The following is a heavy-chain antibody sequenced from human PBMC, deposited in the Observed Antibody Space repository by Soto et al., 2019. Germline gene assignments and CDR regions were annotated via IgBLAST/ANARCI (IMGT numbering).Heavy chain of an antibody. CDR2: IYYSGST. CDR1: GGPISSGGYY. CDR3: ARDRVRMDV. J-gene: IGHJ6*02. V-gene: IGHV4-31*03. Sequence: SETLSLTCTVSGGPISSGGYYWSWIRQHPGKGLEWIGYIYYSGSTYYNPSLKSRVSISVDTSENQFSLRLSSVTAADTAVYYCARDRVRMDVWGQGTTVTVSS.